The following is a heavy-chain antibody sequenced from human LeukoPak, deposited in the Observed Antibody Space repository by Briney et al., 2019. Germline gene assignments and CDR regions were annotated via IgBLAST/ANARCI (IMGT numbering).Heavy chain of an antibody. Sequence: GGSLRLSCAASGFTFSSYAMHWVRQAPGKGLEWVAVISYDGSNKYYADSVKGRFTISRDNSKNTLYLPMNSLRAEDTAVYYCARDSTYYYGSGSYYNHNWFDPWGQGTLVTVSS. CDR1: GFTFSSYA. CDR2: ISYDGSNK. V-gene: IGHV3-30-3*01. D-gene: IGHD3-10*01. CDR3: ARDSTYYYGSGSYYNHNWFDP. J-gene: IGHJ5*02.